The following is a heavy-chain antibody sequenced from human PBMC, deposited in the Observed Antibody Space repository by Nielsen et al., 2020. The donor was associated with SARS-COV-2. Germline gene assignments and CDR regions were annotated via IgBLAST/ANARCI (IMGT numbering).Heavy chain of an antibody. Sequence: SETLSLTCAVYGGSFSGYYWSWIRQPPGKGLEWIGEINHSGSTNYNPSLKSRVTISVDTSKNQFSLKLSSVTAADTAVYYCARGGAAGYCSGGSCYGGFDPWGQGTLVTVSS. D-gene: IGHD2-15*01. J-gene: IGHJ5*02. CDR1: GGSFSGYY. CDR3: ARGGAAGYCSGGSCYGGFDP. CDR2: INHSGST. V-gene: IGHV4-34*01.